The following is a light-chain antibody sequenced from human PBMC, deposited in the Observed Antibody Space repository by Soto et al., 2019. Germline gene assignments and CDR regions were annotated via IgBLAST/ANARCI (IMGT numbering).Light chain of an antibody. Sequence: DITLTQSPSSLSASVGDRVSITCQASQDVINYLNWYQQKPGKAPKLLISDASNLETGVPSRFNGTRSGTHFTLPINYLQPDDFATYYCQQSDDLPMTFGGGTHVE. CDR3: QQSDDLPMT. J-gene: IGKJ4*01. CDR2: DAS. CDR1: QDVINY. V-gene: IGKV1-33*01.